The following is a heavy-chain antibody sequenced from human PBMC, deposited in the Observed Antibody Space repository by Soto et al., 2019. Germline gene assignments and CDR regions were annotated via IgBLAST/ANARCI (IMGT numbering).Heavy chain of an antibody. CDR2: ISAHTHNT. CDR1: GYTFTSYG. Sequence: QVQLVQSGAEVKKPGASVKVSCTGSGYTFTSYGITWVRQAPGQGLEWMGWISAHTHNTNYAQKLQGRVTVTTDTSTSTAYMELRSLRADDTAVYYCARGRYGDYWGQGTLVTVSS. J-gene: IGHJ4*02. V-gene: IGHV1-18*01. D-gene: IGHD4-17*01. CDR3: ARGRYGDY.